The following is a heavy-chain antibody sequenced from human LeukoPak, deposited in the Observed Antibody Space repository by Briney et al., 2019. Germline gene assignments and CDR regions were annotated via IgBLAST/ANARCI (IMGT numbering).Heavy chain of an antibody. Sequence: GGSLRLSCAASRFSFRNFDMHWVRQAPGKGLEWLALSSYDGSNTYYTDSVKGRFTISRDNSKNTLYLQMNSLRAEDTAVYYCAKASDSSGYYFFDYWGQGTLVTVSS. CDR2: SSYDGSNT. J-gene: IGHJ4*02. V-gene: IGHV3-30*18. D-gene: IGHD3-22*01. CDR1: RFSFRNFD. CDR3: AKASDSSGYYFFDY.